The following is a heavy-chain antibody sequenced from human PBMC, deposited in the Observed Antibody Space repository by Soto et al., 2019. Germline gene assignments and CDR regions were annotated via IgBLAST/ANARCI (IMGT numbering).Heavy chain of an antibody. CDR2: IWYDGSSE. CDR3: ARGVAYFDY. V-gene: IGHV3-33*01. Sequence: QVQLVESGGGVVQPGRSLRLSCAASGFTFNRYGMHWVRQAPGKGLEWVAVIWYDGSSEYYADSVKGRFTISRDNSKNTLFLQMNSLRAYDTAVYYCARGVAYFDYWGQGTLVTVSS. CDR1: GFTFNRYG. J-gene: IGHJ4*02.